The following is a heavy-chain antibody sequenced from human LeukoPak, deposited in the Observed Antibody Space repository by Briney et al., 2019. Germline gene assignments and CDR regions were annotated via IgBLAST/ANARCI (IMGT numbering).Heavy chain of an antibody. V-gene: IGHV4-61*01. CDR1: GGSVSSGSYY. CDR2: IYYSGST. CDR3: ARSGYYDSNTVWAFDI. Sequence: SETLSLTCTVSGGSVSSGSYYWSWIRQPPGKGLERIGYIYYSGSTNYNPSLKSRVTISIDTSKNQFSLKLSSVTAADTAVYYCARSGYYDSNTVWAFDIWGQGTKVTVSS. J-gene: IGHJ3*02. D-gene: IGHD3-22*01.